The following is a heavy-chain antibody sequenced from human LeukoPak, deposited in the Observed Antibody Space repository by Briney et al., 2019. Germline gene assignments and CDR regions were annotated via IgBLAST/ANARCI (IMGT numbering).Heavy chain of an antibody. CDR1: GFTFSTYN. CDR2: ITSSSSYI. J-gene: IGHJ4*02. V-gene: IGHV3-21*04. CDR3: ARAEDYVWGSYRYPGDY. Sequence: GGSLRLSCAASGFTFSTYNMNWVRQAPGKGLEWVSSITSSSSYIYYADSVKGRFTISRDNAKNSLYLQMNSLRAEDTALYYCARAEDYVWGSYRYPGDYWGQGTLVTVSS. D-gene: IGHD3-16*02.